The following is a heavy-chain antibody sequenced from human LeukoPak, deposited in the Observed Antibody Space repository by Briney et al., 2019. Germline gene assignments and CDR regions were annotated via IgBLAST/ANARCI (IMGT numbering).Heavy chain of an antibody. CDR1: GGSISSGGYS. V-gene: IGHV4-30-2*01. CDR2: IYHSGST. J-gene: IGHJ4*02. Sequence: SQTLSLTCAVSGGSISSGGYSWSWIRQPPGKGLEWIGYIYHSGSTYYNPSLKSRVTISVDRSKNQFSLKLSSVTAADTAVYYCARSYGPSDYWGQGTLVTVSS. D-gene: IGHD1-26*01. CDR3: ARSYGPSDY.